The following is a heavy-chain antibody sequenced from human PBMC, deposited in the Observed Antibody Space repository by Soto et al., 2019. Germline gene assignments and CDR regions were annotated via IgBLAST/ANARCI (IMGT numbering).Heavy chain of an antibody. J-gene: IGHJ3*02. CDR1: GGTFSTYS. V-gene: IGHV1-69*02. CDR2: IIPMPGVR. CDR3: AFGRWSGEVVDI. Sequence: QVQLVQSGAEVKKPGSSVKVSCKDSGGTFSTYSMCWVRQAPGQGLEWMGRIIPMPGVRNYAQRFQDRVTITTDKSTATVHMELSSQRSEDTALYYCAFGRWSGEVVDIWGEGTMVPVSS. D-gene: IGHD2-15*01.